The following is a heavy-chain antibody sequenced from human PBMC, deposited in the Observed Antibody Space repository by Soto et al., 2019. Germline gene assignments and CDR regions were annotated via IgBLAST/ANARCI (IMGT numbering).Heavy chain of an antibody. Sequence: GGSLRLSCAASGFTFSSYGMHWVRQAPGKGLDWVAGIWYDGSNKYYADSVKGRFTISRDNSKNTLYLQMNSLRAEDTAVYYCARDEYSSYYYYFYMDVWGKGTTVTVSS. CDR1: GFTFSSYG. CDR2: IWYDGSNK. D-gene: IGHD6-6*01. J-gene: IGHJ6*03. CDR3: ARDEYSSYYYYFYMDV. V-gene: IGHV3-33*01.